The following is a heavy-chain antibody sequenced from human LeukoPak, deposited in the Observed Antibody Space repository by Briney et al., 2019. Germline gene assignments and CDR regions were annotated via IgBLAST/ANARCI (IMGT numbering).Heavy chain of an antibody. Sequence: GSLRLSCAASGFMFSTYSMGWVRQAPGKGLEWVSCISGGSSTIYYADSVKGRFTISRDNAKNSLYLQMNSLRAEDTAVYYCARANDGNSAWFDPWGQGTLVTVSS. D-gene: IGHD4-23*01. V-gene: IGHV3-21*01. CDR2: ISGGSSTI. CDR3: ARANDGNSAWFDP. J-gene: IGHJ5*02. CDR1: GFMFSTYS.